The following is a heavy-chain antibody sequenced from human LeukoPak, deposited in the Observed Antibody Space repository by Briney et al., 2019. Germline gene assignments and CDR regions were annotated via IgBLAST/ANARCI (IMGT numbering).Heavy chain of an antibody. CDR2: IIPIFGTA. D-gene: IGHD2-2*01. Sequence: SVKVSCKASGGTFSSYAISWVRQAPGQRLEWMGGIIPIFGTANYAQKFQGRVTITTDESTSTAYMELSSLRSEDTAVYYCARGASSWYQPNWFDPWGQGTLVTVSS. CDR1: GGTFSSYA. V-gene: IGHV1-69*05. J-gene: IGHJ5*02. CDR3: ARGASSWYQPNWFDP.